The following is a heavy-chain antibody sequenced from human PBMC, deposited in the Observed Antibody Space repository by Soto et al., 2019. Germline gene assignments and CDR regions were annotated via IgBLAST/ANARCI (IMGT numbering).Heavy chain of an antibody. CDR3: ARDLSTSSFRGSFDL. J-gene: IGHJ3*01. D-gene: IGHD3-10*01. CDR2: INPSSGGT. CDR1: GYTFTGQY. V-gene: IGHV1-2*02. Sequence: GASVKVSCKASGYTFTGQYLHWARQAPGEGLQWMGWINPSSGGTRYSQKFQGRVTMTRDTSISIAYMEMSRLTSDDTAVYYCARDLSTSSFRGSFDLWGQGTMVTVS.